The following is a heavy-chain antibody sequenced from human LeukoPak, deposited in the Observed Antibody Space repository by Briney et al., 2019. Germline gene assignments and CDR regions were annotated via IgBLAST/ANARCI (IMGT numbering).Heavy chain of an antibody. J-gene: IGHJ4*02. CDR1: GLTLSGQW. CDR2: IKHDGSEK. V-gene: IGHV3-7*01. CDR3: AYTNNLKY. Sequence: GGSLRLSCAASGLTLSGQWMNWVRQAPGQGLEWVANIKHDGSEKYYVDFVKGRFTISRDDAKNSLSLQMNSVRAEDTAVYYCAYTNNLKYWGQGTLVTVSS. D-gene: IGHD3-16*01.